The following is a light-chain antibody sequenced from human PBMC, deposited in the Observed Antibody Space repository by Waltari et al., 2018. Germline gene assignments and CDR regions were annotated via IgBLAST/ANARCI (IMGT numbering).Light chain of an antibody. CDR2: EVS. CDR3: SSYAGSNDPVV. CDR1: SSDVGGYHY. Sequence: QSALTQPPSASGSPGQSVAISCTGTSSDVGGYHYVSWYQQHPGKAPKLIIYEVSKRPSGVPDRFSGSKSGNTASLTVSGLQADDEADFYCSSYAGSNDPVVFGGGTKLTVL. J-gene: IGLJ2*01. V-gene: IGLV2-8*01.